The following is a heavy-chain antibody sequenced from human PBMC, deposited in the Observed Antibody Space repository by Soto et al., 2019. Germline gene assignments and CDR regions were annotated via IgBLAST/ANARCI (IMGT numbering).Heavy chain of an antibody. Sequence: ASVKVSCKASGYTFTSYDINWVRQATGQGLEWMGWMNPNSGNTGYAQKFQGRVTMTRNTSISTAYMELSSLRSEDTAVYYCARVLTGTTRRYYYMDVWGKGTTVTVSS. D-gene: IGHD1-7*01. CDR3: ARVLTGTTRRYYYMDV. J-gene: IGHJ6*03. CDR2: MNPNSGNT. CDR1: GYTFTSYD. V-gene: IGHV1-8*01.